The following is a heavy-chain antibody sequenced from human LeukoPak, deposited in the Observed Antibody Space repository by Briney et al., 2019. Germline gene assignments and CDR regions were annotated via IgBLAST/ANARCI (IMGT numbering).Heavy chain of an antibody. CDR1: GCTFTGYY. Sequence: ASVKVSCKASGCTFTGYYMHWVRQAPGQGLEWMGWINPNSGGTNYAQKFQGRVTMTRDTSISTAYMELSRLRSDDTAVYYCAREGRRYYDSSGYPDYWGQGTLVTVSS. CDR2: INPNSGGT. V-gene: IGHV1-2*02. CDR3: AREGRRYYDSSGYPDY. D-gene: IGHD3-22*01. J-gene: IGHJ4*02.